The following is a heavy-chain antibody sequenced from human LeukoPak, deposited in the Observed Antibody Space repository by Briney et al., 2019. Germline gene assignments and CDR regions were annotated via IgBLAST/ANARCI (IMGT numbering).Heavy chain of an antibody. V-gene: IGHV3-23*01. D-gene: IGHD6-19*01. J-gene: IGHJ4*02. Sequence: GGSLRLSRAASGFTFSTYAITWVRQGPGKGLEWVSAIRPDGDRTYYANSVRGRFTISRDNSKDTVYLQINGLRVEDTAVYYCAREQSGTRGWYTVDYWGQGTLVTVSS. CDR2: IRPDGDRT. CDR3: AREQSGTRGWYTVDY. CDR1: GFTFSTYA.